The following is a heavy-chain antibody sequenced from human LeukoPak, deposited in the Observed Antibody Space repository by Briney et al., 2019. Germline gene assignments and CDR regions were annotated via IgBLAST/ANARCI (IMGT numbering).Heavy chain of an antibody. CDR1: GFTVSSNY. D-gene: IGHD3-9*01. CDR2: IYSGGST. CDR3: AREGDSLWGLPWLKDAFDI. Sequence: PGGSLRLSCAASGFTVSSNYMSWVRQAPGKGLEWVSVIYSGGSTHYADSVKGRFTISRDNAKNSLYLQMNSLRAEDTAVYYCAREGDSLWGLPWLKDAFDIWGQGTLVTVSS. V-gene: IGHV3-66*01. J-gene: IGHJ3*02.